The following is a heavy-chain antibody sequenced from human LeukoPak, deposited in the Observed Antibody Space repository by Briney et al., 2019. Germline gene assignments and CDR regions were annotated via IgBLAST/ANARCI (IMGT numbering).Heavy chain of an antibody. CDR3: ARENYVDGGY. CDR2: ISSSSSTI. D-gene: IGHD1-7*01. Sequence: GGSLRLSCAASGFTFSSYSMNWVRQAPGKGLEWVSYISSSSSTIYYADSVKGRFTISRDNAKNSLYLQMNSLRAEDTAVYYCARENYVDGGYWGQGTLVTVSS. J-gene: IGHJ4*02. V-gene: IGHV3-48*01. CDR1: GFTFSSYS.